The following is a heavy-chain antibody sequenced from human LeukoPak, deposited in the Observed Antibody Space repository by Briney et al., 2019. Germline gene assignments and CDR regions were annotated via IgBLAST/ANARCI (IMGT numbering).Heavy chain of an antibody. Sequence: GGYLSLSCAASGFTFSSNWMHWVRQAQGQGLVWVSRSNEDGSTTNYADSVKGRFTISRDSARNTLSRQINSLRADDTAVYYCVRDLGGRSGHWGPGTLVTVSS. D-gene: IGHD1-26*01. CDR1: GFTFSSNW. V-gene: IGHV3-74*01. CDR2: SNEDGSTT. CDR3: VRDLGGRSGH. J-gene: IGHJ4*02.